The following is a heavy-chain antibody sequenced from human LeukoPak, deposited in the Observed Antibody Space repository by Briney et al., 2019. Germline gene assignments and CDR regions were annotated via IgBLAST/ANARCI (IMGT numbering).Heavy chain of an antibody. CDR2: TYYRSKYYN. V-gene: IGHV6-1*01. Sequence: SQTLSLTCAISGDSVSSNSASWNWIRQSPSRGLEWLGRTYYRSKYYNDYAVSVKSRITINPDTSKNQLSLQLSSVTPEDTAMYYCVRGQNSGLNNWFDPWGQGTLVTVSS. CDR1: GDSVSSNSAS. J-gene: IGHJ5*02. CDR3: VRGQNSGLNNWFDP. D-gene: IGHD6-19*01.